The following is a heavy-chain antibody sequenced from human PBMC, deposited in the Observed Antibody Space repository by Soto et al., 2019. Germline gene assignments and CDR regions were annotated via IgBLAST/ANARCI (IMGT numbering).Heavy chain of an antibody. J-gene: IGHJ4*02. CDR2: ISYDGSNK. D-gene: IGHD3-22*01. CDR1: GFTFSSYG. Sequence: PGGSLRLSCAASGFTFSSYGMHWVRQAPGKGLEWVAVISYDGSNKYYADSVKGRFTISRDNSKNTLYLQMNSLRAEDTAVYYCAKQYYDSSGYPYYFDYWGRGTLVTVSS. V-gene: IGHV3-30*18. CDR3: AKQYYDSSGYPYYFDY.